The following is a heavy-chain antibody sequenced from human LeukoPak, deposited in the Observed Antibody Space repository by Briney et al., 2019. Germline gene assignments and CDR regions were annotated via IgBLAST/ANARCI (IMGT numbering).Heavy chain of an antibody. Sequence: GGSLRLSCAASGFTFSSYWMSWVRQAPGKGLEWVANIKHDGSEKYFVDSVKGRFTISRDNARNSLCLQMNSLRAEDTAVYYCAREGQYGSGSYGAFDIWGQGTKVTVSS. CDR2: IKHDGSEK. J-gene: IGHJ3*02. D-gene: IGHD3-10*01. CDR1: GFTFSSYW. V-gene: IGHV3-7*03. CDR3: AREGQYGSGSYGAFDI.